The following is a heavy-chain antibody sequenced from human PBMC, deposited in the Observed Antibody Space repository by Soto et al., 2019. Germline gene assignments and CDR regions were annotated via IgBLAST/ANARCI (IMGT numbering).Heavy chain of an antibody. J-gene: IGHJ5*02. D-gene: IGHD6-6*01. CDR3: SRHGSQQLVNWFDT. V-gene: IGHV5-51*01. CDR1: GYSFSSHW. Sequence: GESLKISSMASGYSFSSHWIGWVRQTPGKGLEWLVMIYPGDSDTRYSPSFQGHVTISADKSISAALLQWYSLKASDAARYYCSRHGSQQLVNWFDTCGQGTRVTVSS. CDR2: IYPGDSDT.